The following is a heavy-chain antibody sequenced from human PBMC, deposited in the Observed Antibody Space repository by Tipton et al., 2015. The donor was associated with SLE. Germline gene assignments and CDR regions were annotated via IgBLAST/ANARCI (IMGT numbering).Heavy chain of an antibody. CDR3: EARGYPDAFDI. V-gene: IGHV3-11*04. J-gene: IGHJ3*02. CDR2: ISSSGSTI. D-gene: IGHD5-18*01. Sequence: GSLRLSCAASGFTFSDYYMSWIRQAPGKGLEWVSYISSSGSTIYYADSVKGRFTISRDNAKNSLYLQMNSLRAEDTAVYDCEARGYPDAFDIWGQGTMVTVSS. CDR1: GFTFSDYY.